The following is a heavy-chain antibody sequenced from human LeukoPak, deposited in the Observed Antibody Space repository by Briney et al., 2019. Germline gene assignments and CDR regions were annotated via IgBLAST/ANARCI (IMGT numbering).Heavy chain of an antibody. CDR2: ISYDGGDP. CDR3: ARVAGTGWFVP. Sequence: GGSLRLSCAASGFTFSSYWMHWVRQAPGKGLVWVSRISYDGGDPSYADSVKGRFTISRDNAKNTLYLQMNSLTAEDTAVYYCARVAGTGWFVPWGQGTLVTVSS. V-gene: IGHV3-74*01. CDR1: GFTFSSYW. J-gene: IGHJ5*02. D-gene: IGHD6-13*01.